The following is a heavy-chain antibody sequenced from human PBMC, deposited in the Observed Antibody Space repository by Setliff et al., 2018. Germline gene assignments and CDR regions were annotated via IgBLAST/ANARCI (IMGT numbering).Heavy chain of an antibody. Sequence: PSETLSLTCTVSGDSIRSSRYYWGWIRQPPGKGLEWIGSVYYSGYTYYSPSLESRVAISVDTSKNQFSLKVNSVTAADTAVYYCARDRTAYTYGLDVWGQGTTVTVSS. CDR3: ARDRTAYTYGLDV. D-gene: IGHD3-16*01. V-gene: IGHV4-39*07. CDR2: VYYSGYT. CDR1: GDSIRSSRYY. J-gene: IGHJ6*02.